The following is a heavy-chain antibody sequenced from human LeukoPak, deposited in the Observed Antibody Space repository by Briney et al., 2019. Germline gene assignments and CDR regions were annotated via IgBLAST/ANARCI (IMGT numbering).Heavy chain of an antibody. V-gene: IGHV3-9*01. J-gene: IGHJ4*02. CDR2: ISWNSGSI. CDR3: ARYGSFDY. CDR1: GFTFGDYA. Sequence: GGSLRLSCAASGFTFGDYAMHWVRQAPGKDLEWVSGISWNSGSIGYADSVKGRFTISRDNAKNSLYLQMNSLRAEDTAVYYCARYGSFDYWGQGTLVTVSS.